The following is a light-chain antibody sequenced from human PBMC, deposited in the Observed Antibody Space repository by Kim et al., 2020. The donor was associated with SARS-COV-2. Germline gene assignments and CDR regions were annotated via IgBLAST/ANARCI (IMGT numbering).Light chain of an antibody. CDR1: QSISTY. V-gene: IGKV3-11*01. Sequence: EIVLTQSPATLALSPGERATLSCRASQSISTYLVWYQQRPGQGPRLLIYAASNRATGIPARFSGSGSGTDFTLTISSLEPEDFAVYYCQQRNSWPLTFGGGTKVDIK. CDR2: AAS. CDR3: QQRNSWPLT. J-gene: IGKJ4*01.